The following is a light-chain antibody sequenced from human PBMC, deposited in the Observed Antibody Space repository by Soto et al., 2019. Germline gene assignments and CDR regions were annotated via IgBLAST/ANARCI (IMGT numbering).Light chain of an antibody. CDR3: PKDYNYPRT. V-gene: IGKV1-5*01. CDR2: DYS. CDR1: QSISSW. Sequence: DIQMTQSPSTLAASVGGRVTITFLASQSISSWLAWYQQKPGKAPKLLIYDYSSLESGVPSRFSGSGSGKDFTLTISSLQNEDFANYYCPKDYNYPRTCGKGTKGDIK. J-gene: IGKJ1*01.